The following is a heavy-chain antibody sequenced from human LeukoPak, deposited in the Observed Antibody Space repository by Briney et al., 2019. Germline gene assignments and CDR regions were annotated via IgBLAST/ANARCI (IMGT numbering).Heavy chain of an antibody. CDR2: ISGSGGST. D-gene: IGHD3-3*01. CDR1: GFTFSSYA. CDR3: AKAHDFWSDRTGDYYYYMDV. J-gene: IGHJ6*03. Sequence: GGSLRLSCAASGFTFSSYAMSWVRQAPGKGLEWVSAISGSGGSTYYADSVKGRFTISRDNSKNTLYLQMNSLRAEDTAVYYCAKAHDFWSDRTGDYYYYMDVRGKGTTVTVSS. V-gene: IGHV3-23*01.